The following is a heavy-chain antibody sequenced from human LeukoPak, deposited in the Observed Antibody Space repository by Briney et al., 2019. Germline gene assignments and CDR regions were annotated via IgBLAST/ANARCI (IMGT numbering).Heavy chain of an antibody. CDR1: GGSINSYF. J-gene: IGHJ5*02. CDR2: ISYTGST. D-gene: IGHD6-13*01. CDR3: ARDLRTAADTLYNWFDP. Sequence: SETLCLTCTVSGGSINSYFWNWIRQPPGKELERIGYISYTGSTNYNPSLESRVTISVDTSKNQFSLRLNTVTAADTAVYFCARDLRTAADTLYNWFDPWGQGTLVTVSS. V-gene: IGHV4-59*01.